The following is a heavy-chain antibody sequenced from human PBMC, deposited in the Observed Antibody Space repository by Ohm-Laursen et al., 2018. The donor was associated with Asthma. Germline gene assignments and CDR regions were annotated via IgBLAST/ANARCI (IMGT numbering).Heavy chain of an antibody. CDR1: GFTFSSYA. CDR2: ISYDGSNK. CDR3: ARGELMGRPNNIVLSAPLSYYYGMDV. Sequence: SLRLSCSASGFTFSSYAMHWVRQAPGKGLEWVAVISYDGSNKYYADSVKGRFTISRDNSKNTLYLQMNSLRAEDTAVYYCARGELMGRPNNIVLSAPLSYYYGMDVWGQGTTVTVSS. J-gene: IGHJ6*02. V-gene: IGHV3-30-3*01. D-gene: IGHD2-8*01.